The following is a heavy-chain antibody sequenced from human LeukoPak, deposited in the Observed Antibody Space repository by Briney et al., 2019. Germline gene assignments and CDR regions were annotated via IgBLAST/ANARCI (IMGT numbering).Heavy chain of an antibody. CDR1: GFTVSSNY. V-gene: IGHV3-53*01. D-gene: IGHD1-1*01. CDR2: IYSGGST. Sequence: GGSLRLSCAVSGFTVSSNYMSWVRQPPGKGPEWVSVIYSGGSTYYADSVKGRFTISRDNAKNSLYLQMNSLRAEDTAVYYCARELERREHAFDIWGQGTMVTVSS. CDR3: ARELERREHAFDI. J-gene: IGHJ3*02.